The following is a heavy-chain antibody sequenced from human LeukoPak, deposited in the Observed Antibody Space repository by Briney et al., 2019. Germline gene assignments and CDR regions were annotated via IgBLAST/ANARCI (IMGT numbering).Heavy chain of an antibody. J-gene: IGHJ4*02. D-gene: IGHD3-10*01. V-gene: IGHV3-9*01. CDR1: GFTFDNYA. CDR3: AKDMNSYGSGSSYNPWGPFDS. Sequence: GGSLRLSCAASGFTFDNYAMHWVRQAPGKGLEWVSGIAWNSGNTGFADSVKGRFTISRDNAENSLYLQMNSLRAEDTALNYCAKDMNSYGSGSSYNPWGPFDSWGQGTLVTVSS. CDR2: IAWNSGNT.